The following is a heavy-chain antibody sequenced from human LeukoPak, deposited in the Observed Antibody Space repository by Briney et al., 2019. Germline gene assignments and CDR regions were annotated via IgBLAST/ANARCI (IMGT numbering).Heavy chain of an antibody. Sequence: PGGSLRLSCAASGFTFSSYSMNWVRQAPGKGLEWVSSISSSSSYIYYADSVKGRFTISRDNAKNSLYLQMNSLRAEDTAVYYCARDYYNSRGYPAFGYWAKGPLVPVSS. CDR3: ARDYYNSRGYPAFGY. V-gene: IGHV3-21*01. CDR1: GFTFSSYS. J-gene: IGHJ4*02. D-gene: IGHD3-22*01. CDR2: ISSSSSYI.